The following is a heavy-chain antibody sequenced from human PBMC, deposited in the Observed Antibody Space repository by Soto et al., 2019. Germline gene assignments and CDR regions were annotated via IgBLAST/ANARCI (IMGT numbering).Heavy chain of an antibody. D-gene: IGHD3-16*01. J-gene: IGHJ6*02. CDR2: ISRSGDST. CDR1: GFTFSNYA. CDR3: AKGAFAGYYYGMDV. Sequence: GGSLRLSCAASGFTFSNYAMTWVRQAPGKGLEWVSAISRSGDSTYYADSVKGRFTISRGNSKNTLYVQMNSLRAEDTAVYYCAKGAFAGYYYGMDVWGQGTTVTVSS. V-gene: IGHV3-23*01.